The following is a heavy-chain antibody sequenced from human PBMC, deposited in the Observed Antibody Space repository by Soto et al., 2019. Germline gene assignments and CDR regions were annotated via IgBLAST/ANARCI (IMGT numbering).Heavy chain of an antibody. V-gene: IGHV5-51*01. J-gene: IGHJ6*02. CDR1: GYSFTSYW. D-gene: IGHD3-9*01. CDR2: IYPGDSDT. CDR3: ARDWGNTYYDIWTGYQHYYYYGMDV. Sequence: GESLKISCKGSGYSFTSYWIGWVRQMPGKGLEWMGIIYPGDSDTRYSPSFQGQVTISADKSISTAYLQWSSLKASDTAMYYCARDWGNTYYDIWTGYQHYYYYGMDVWGQGTTVTVSS.